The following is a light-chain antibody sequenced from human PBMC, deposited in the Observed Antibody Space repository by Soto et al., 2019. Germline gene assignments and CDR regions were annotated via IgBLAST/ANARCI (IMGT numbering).Light chain of an antibody. CDR1: QSVSSSY. Sequence: EIVLTQSPGTLSLSPGERATLSCRASQSVSSSYLAWYQQKPGQAPRLLIDAASTRATCIPARFSGSGSGTAFTLTIGSLEPKDFEVYYCQQRSNLITFGQGTRLEIK. J-gene: IGKJ5*01. CDR2: AAS. CDR3: QQRSNLIT. V-gene: IGKV3D-20*02.